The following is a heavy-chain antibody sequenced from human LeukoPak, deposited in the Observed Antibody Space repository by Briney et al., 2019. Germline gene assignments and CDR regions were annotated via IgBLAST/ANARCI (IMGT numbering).Heavy chain of an antibody. CDR2: IKQDGSEK. Sequence: GGSLRLSCAASGFTFSSYWMSWVRQAPGKGLEWVANIKQDGSEKYYVDSVKGRFTISRDNAKNSLYLQMNSLRAEDTAVYYCARDLGDFWSGSLDVWGKGTTVTVSS. D-gene: IGHD3-3*01. J-gene: IGHJ6*04. CDR3: ARDLGDFWSGSLDV. CDR1: GFTFSSYW. V-gene: IGHV3-7*01.